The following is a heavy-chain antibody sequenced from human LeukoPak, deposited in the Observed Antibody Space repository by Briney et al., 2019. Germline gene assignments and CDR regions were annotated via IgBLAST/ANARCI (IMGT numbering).Heavy chain of an antibody. CDR2: LYTSGSM. D-gene: IGHD3-10*01. Sequence: PSETLSLTCTVSGGSISSSSYYWYWIRQPAGKGLEWIGHLYTSGSMSYNPSLKSRVTISVDTSKNQFSLKLTSVTAADTAVYYCTKGRGIWGQGTLVTVSS. CDR3: TKGRGI. J-gene: IGHJ4*02. CDR1: GGSISSSSYY. V-gene: IGHV4-61*09.